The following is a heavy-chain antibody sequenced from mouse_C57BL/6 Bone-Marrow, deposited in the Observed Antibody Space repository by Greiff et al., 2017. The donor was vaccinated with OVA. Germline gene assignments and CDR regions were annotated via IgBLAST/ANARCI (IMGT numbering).Heavy chain of an antibody. CDR1: GYAFSSSW. CDR3: ARGGVVAPAY. D-gene: IGHD1-1*01. V-gene: IGHV1-82*01. Sequence: VKLMESGPELVKPGASVKISCKASGYAFSSSWMNWVKQRPGKGLEWIGRIYPGDGDTNYNGKFKGKATLTADKSSSTAYMQLSSLTSEDSAVYFCARGGVVAPAYWGQGTLVTVSA. J-gene: IGHJ3*01. CDR2: IYPGDGDT.